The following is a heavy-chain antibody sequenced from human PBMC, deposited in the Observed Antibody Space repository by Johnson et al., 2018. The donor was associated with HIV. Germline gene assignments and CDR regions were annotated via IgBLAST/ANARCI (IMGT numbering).Heavy chain of an antibody. Sequence: QVQLLESGGGVVQPGRSLRLSCAASGFTFSSCGMHWVRQAPGKGLEWVAVISYDGSNKYYADSVKGRFTISRDNSKNTLYLQMNSLRAEDTAVYYCARDKWELLGGGAFDIWGQGTMVTVSS. CDR3: ARDKWELLGGGAFDI. V-gene: IGHV3-30*03. CDR1: GFTFSSCG. J-gene: IGHJ3*02. D-gene: IGHD1-26*01. CDR2: ISYDGSNK.